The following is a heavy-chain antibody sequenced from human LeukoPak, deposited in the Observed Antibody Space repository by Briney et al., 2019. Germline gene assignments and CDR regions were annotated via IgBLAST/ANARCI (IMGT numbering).Heavy chain of an antibody. CDR3: AREIIGDGDYYFDY. J-gene: IGHJ4*02. CDR2: IYYSGNT. CDR1: GGSISSYY. V-gene: IGHV4-59*12. Sequence: SETLSLTCTVSGGSISSYYWSWIRQPPGKGLEWIGYIYYSGNTNYNPSLKSRVAISVDTSKNQFSLKFNSVTAADTAVYYCAREIIGDGDYYFDYWGQGTLVTVSS. D-gene: IGHD4-17*01.